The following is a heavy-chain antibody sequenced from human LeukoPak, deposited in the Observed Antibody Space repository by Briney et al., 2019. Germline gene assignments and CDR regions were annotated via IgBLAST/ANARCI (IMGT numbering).Heavy chain of an antibody. D-gene: IGHD6-13*01. V-gene: IGHV3-21*01. Sequence: GGSLRLSCAASGFIFSSYSMNWVRQAPGKGLEWVSSISRSSSYIYYADSVKGRFTISRDNAKNSLYLQMNSLRAEDTAVYYCARDDSSSWYDYWGQGTLVTVSS. CDR3: ARDDSSSWYDY. J-gene: IGHJ4*02. CDR1: GFIFSSYS. CDR2: ISRSSSYI.